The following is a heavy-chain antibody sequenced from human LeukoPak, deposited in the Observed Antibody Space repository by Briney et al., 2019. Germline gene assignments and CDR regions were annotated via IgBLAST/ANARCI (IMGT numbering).Heavy chain of an antibody. V-gene: IGHV3-30*02. CDR2: IRYDGSNR. D-gene: IGHD6-13*01. CDR3: ARAEASSSPASKNYYYYYMDV. Sequence: PGGSLRLSCAASGFTFSSYGIHWVRQAPGKGLEWVAFIRYDGSNRYYTDSVKGRFTISRDNSNSTLYLQMDSLRPEDTAVYYCARAEASSSPASKNYYYYYMDVWGKGTTVTVSS. J-gene: IGHJ6*03. CDR1: GFTFSSYG.